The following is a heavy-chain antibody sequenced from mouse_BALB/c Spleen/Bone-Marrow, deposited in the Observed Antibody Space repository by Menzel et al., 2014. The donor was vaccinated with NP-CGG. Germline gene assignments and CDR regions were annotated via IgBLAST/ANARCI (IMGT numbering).Heavy chain of an antibody. D-gene: IGHD2-10*02. Sequence: QVTLKECGAELVRPGSSVKISCKASGYPFSSYWMNWVKQRPGQGLEWIGQIYPGDGETNYNGKFKGNATLTADKSSSTAYMQLISLTSEDPAVYFCARKYGDYWGQGTTLTVSS. V-gene: IGHV1-80*01. CDR2: IYPGDGET. J-gene: IGHJ2*01. CDR1: GYPFSSYW. CDR3: ARKYGDY.